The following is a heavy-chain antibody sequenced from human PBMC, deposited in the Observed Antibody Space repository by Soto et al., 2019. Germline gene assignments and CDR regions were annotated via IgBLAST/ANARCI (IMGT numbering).Heavy chain of an antibody. CDR3: APHLWFGELYY. V-gene: IGHV3-23*01. D-gene: IGHD3-10*01. Sequence: EVQLLESGGGLVQPGGSLRLSCAASGFTFSSYAMSWVRQAPGKGLEWVSAISGSGGSTYYADSVKGRFTISRDNSKNTLYLQMNSRRAEDTAVHYCAPHLWFGELYYWGQGTLVTVSS. J-gene: IGHJ4*02. CDR2: ISGSGGST. CDR1: GFTFSSYA.